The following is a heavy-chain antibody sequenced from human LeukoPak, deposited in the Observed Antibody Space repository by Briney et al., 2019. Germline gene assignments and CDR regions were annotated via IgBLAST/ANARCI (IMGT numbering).Heavy chain of an antibody. V-gene: IGHV3-23*01. CDR3: AREELLTGEKEWYFDL. Sequence: GGSLRLSCAASGFTFSNYAMSWVRQAPGKGLEWVSAISGSASTTYYADSVKGRFTISRDNSKNSLYLQMNSLRAEDTAVYYCAREELLTGEKEWYFDLWGRGTLVTVSS. CDR2: ISGSASTT. CDR1: GFTFSNYA. J-gene: IGHJ2*01. D-gene: IGHD7-27*01.